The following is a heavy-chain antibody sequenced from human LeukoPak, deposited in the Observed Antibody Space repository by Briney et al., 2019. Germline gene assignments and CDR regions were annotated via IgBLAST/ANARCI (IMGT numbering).Heavy chain of an antibody. CDR1: GYIFTSYY. CDR3: ARVPFLLSGFWDY. D-gene: IGHD6-25*01. CDR2: INSSGGNS. Sequence: AAVKVSCKASGYIFTSYYIHWARQAPGQGLEWMGIINSSGGNSIYPQKFQGRVSMTRDTSTSTVYMELSSLRSEDTAVYYCARVPFLLSGFWDYWGQGTLVTVPS. J-gene: IGHJ4*02. V-gene: IGHV1-46*01.